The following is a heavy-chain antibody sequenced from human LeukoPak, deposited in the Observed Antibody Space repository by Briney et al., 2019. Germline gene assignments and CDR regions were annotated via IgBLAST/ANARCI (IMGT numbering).Heavy chain of an antibody. V-gene: IGHV3-30*02. CDR1: GFTFSSYG. D-gene: IGHD2-8*01. J-gene: IGHJ4*02. CDR3: AKDSVPRMVYANDFDY. Sequence: TAGTLTLSCAASGFTFSSYGMHWVRQAPGKGLEWVAFIRYNGSNKYYADSVKGRFTISRDNSKNPLYLQMNSLRAEDTAVYYCAKDSVPRMVYANDFDYWGQGTLVTVSS. CDR2: IRYNGSNK.